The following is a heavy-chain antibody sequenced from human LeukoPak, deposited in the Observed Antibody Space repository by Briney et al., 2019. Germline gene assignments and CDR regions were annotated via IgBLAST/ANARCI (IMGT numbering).Heavy chain of an antibody. J-gene: IGHJ4*02. CDR3: ARGRSRMVRGVPYFDY. CDR2: INHSGST. Sequence: SETLSLTCAVYGGSFSGYYWSWIRQPPGKGLEWIGEINHSGSTNYNPSLKSRVTISVDTSKNQFSLKLSSVTAAGTAVYYCARGRSRMVRGVPYFDYWGQGTLVTVSS. D-gene: IGHD3-10*01. V-gene: IGHV4-34*01. CDR1: GGSFSGYY.